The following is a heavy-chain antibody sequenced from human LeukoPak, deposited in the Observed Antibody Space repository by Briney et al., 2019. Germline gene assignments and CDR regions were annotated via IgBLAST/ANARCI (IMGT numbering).Heavy chain of an antibody. CDR2: IYHSGST. J-gene: IGHJ6*04. Sequence: SETLSLTCAVSGYSISSGYYWGWIRQPPGKGLEWIGSIYHSGSTYYNPSLKSRVTISVDTSKNQFSLKLSSVTAADTAVYYCARGDPYYGSEWGEPSYYYYYGMDVWGKGTTVTVSS. CDR3: ARGDPYYGSEWGEPSYYYYYGMDV. CDR1: GYSISSGYY. D-gene: IGHD3-10*01. V-gene: IGHV4-38-2*01.